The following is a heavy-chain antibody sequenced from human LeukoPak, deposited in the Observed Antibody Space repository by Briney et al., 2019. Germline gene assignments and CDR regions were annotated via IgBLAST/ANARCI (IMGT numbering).Heavy chain of an antibody. J-gene: IGHJ6*03. D-gene: IGHD3-10*01. CDR2: ISSSGSTI. CDR3: ARVGTMVRGVNDYYYMDV. Sequence: GGSLRLSCAASGFTFSSYEMNWVRQAPGKGLEWVSYISSSGSTIYYADSVKGRFTTSRDNAKNSLYLQMNSLRAEDTALYYCARVGTMVRGVNDYYYMDVWGKGTTVTVSS. CDR1: GFTFSSYE. V-gene: IGHV3-48*03.